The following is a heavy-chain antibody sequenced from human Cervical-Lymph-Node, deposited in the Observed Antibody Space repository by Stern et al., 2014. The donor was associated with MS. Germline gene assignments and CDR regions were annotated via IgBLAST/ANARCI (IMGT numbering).Heavy chain of an antibody. CDR1: GYSFTTYW. D-gene: IGHD3-16*01. Sequence: VQLVQSGAEVKKPGESLKISCKVSGYSFTTYWIAWVRQMPGRGLEWMVLIYPGASDTRNSPSCKADAAMQAATSTTTAFLQWNTVKASDTAIYYCARPSNVGLFFHRWGQGTLVTASS. CDR3: ARPSNVGLFFHR. CDR2: IYPGASDT. V-gene: IGHV5-51*01. J-gene: IGHJ1*01.